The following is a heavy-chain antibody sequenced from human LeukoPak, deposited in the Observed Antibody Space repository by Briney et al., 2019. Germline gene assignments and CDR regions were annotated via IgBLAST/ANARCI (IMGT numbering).Heavy chain of an antibody. CDR1: GYSFTSYW. Sequence: GESLKISCKGSGYSFTSYWIGWVRQMPGKGLECMGIIYPGDSDTRYSPSFQGQVTISADKSISTAYLQWSSLKASDTAMYYCARQDDYYGSGSYFDPWGQGTLVTVSS. V-gene: IGHV5-51*01. J-gene: IGHJ5*02. CDR3: ARQDDYYGSGSYFDP. D-gene: IGHD3-10*01. CDR2: IYPGDSDT.